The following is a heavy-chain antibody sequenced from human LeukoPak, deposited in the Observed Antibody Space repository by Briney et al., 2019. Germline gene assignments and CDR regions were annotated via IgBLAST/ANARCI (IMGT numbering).Heavy chain of an antibody. J-gene: IGHJ4*02. D-gene: IGHD6-19*01. Sequence: PGGSLRLSCAASGFTFDDYAMHWVRQAPGKGLEWVSRISGDGGSTYHADSVEGRFTNSRDNSRKSLYLQMNSLRSEDTALYYCAKDGGGSGWYFFAYWGQGTLVTVSS. CDR3: AKDGGGSGWYFFAY. CDR2: ISGDGGST. V-gene: IGHV3-43*02. CDR1: GFTFDDYA.